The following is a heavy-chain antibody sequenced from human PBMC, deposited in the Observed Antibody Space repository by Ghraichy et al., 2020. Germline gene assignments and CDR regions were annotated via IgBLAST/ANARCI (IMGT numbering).Heavy chain of an antibody. J-gene: IGHJ4*02. CDR1: GFTFRSNA. D-gene: IGHD5-24*01. CDR3: AKDMATKDCIDY. Sequence: GGSLRLSCAASGFTFRSNAMHWVRQAPGKGLEWVAFISYDGIHKYYTDSVRGRFTISRDNSKNTLFLQMNSLRTEDTAVYYCAKDMATKDCIDYWGQGILVTVSS. CDR2: ISYDGIHK. V-gene: IGHV3-30*18.